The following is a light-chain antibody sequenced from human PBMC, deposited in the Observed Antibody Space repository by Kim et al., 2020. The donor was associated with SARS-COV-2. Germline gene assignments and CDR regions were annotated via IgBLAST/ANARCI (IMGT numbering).Light chain of an antibody. CDR3: QQYNNWRT. CDR1: QSVSSN. CDR2: GAS. Sequence: EIVMTQSPATLSVSPGERATLSCRASQSVSSNLAWYQHKPGQAPRLLIYGASTRATGIPARFSGSGSGTEFTLTISSLQSEDFAVYYCQQYNNWRTFGQGTKVDI. V-gene: IGKV3-15*01. J-gene: IGKJ1*01.